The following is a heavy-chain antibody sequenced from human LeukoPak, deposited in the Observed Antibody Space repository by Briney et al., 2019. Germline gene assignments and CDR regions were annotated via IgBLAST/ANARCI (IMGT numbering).Heavy chain of an antibody. CDR2: INADSVKT. V-gene: IGHV3-23*01. Sequence: GGSLRLSCAGSGFTFGSHAMSWVRQTPGKGLEWVSSINADSVKTHYADSVKGRFTVSRDNAKKALYLQMNSLRAEDTAIYFCVYLDSSGYYYGRLRYWGQGTPVTVSS. CDR1: GFTFGSHA. D-gene: IGHD3-22*01. J-gene: IGHJ4*02. CDR3: VYLDSSGYYYGRLRY.